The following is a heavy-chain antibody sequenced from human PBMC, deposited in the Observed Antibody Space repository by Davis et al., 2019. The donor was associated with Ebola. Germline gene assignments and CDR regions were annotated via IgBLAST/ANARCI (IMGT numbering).Heavy chain of an antibody. D-gene: IGHD3/OR15-3a*01. J-gene: IGHJ5*02. Sequence: GESLKISCAASGFTVSSNYMNWVRQAPGKGLEWVSSISSGSTYIHYADSLEGRFTISRDNAKNSLYLQMNRLTAEDTAVYYCAREVGLAMFDPWGQGTLVTVSS. CDR2: ISSGSTYI. CDR3: AREVGLAMFDP. V-gene: IGHV3-21*01. CDR1: GFTVSSNY.